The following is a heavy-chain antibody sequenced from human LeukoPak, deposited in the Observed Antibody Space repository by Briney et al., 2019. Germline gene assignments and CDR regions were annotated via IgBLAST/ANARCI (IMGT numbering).Heavy chain of an antibody. D-gene: IGHD1-26*01. CDR3: ARRRRVGEYYYYYGMDV. J-gene: IGHJ6*02. Sequence: SETLSLTCTVSGGSISSYYWSWIRQPPGKGLEWIGYIYYSGSTNYNPSLKSRVTISVDTSKNQFSLKLSSVTAADTAVYYCARRRRVGEYYYYYGMDVWGQGTTVTVSS. CDR1: GGSISSYY. CDR2: IYYSGST. V-gene: IGHV4-59*08.